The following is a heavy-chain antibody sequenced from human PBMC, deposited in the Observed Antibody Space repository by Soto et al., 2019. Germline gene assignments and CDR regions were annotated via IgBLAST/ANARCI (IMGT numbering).Heavy chain of an antibody. CDR1: GGSFSGYY. CDR3: ARGRGAKARAVGSVWFDL. D-gene: IGHD2-15*01. V-gene: IGHV4-34*01. J-gene: IGHJ5*02. CDR2: INHSGST. Sequence: PSETLSLTCAVYGGSFSGYYWSWIRQPPGKGLEWIGEINHSGSTNYNPSLKSRVTISVDTSKNQFSLKLSSVTAADTAVYYCARGRGAKARAVGSVWFDLCGDVTLVILSS.